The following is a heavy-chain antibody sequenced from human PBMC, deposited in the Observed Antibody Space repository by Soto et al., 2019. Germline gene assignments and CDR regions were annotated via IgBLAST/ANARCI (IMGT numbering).Heavy chain of an antibody. CDR2: ISSGSTTI. CDR1: GLTFSTYS. V-gene: IGHV3-48*02. J-gene: IGHJ5*02. Sequence: EVQLVESGGGLVQPGGSLRLSCVVSGLTFSTYSMNWVRQAPGKGLEWVSYISSGSTTIYYADSVKGRFTISRDDAKNSLYLQMNSLRDEDSAVYYCARVGAVPDNNCFDPWGQGTLVTVSA. D-gene: IGHD1-26*01. CDR3: ARVGAVPDNNCFDP.